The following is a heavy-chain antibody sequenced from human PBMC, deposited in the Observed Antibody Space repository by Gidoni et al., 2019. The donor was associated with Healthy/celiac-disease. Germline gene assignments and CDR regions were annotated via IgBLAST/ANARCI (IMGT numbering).Heavy chain of an antibody. D-gene: IGHD2-15*01. CDR2: IDPSDSYT. V-gene: IGHV5-10-1*03. CDR1: GYSFTSYW. Sequence: EVQLVQSGAEVKKPGEPLRISGMGSGYSFTSYWISWVRQMPGKGLEWMGRIDPSDSYTNYSPSFQGHVTISADKSISTAYLQWSSLKASDTAMYYCARTECSGGSCYSEVGYWGQGTLVNVSS. J-gene: IGHJ4*02. CDR3: ARTECSGGSCYSEVGY.